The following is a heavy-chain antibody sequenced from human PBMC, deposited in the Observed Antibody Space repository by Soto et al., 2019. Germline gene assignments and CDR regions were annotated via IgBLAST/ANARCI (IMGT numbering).Heavy chain of an antibody. J-gene: IGHJ4*02. D-gene: IGHD6-19*01. CDR1: GYTFTDYY. Sequence: QVQLVQSGAEGKKPGASVKVACKASGYTFTDYYVHWVRQAPGQGLEWMGWINPNSGVTNFAQKFQGGVTLHSDTSVNTAYMELNRLKSDDTAVFFGASGVSGWSPFDFWGQGTLVTVSS. CDR2: INPNSGVT. V-gene: IGHV1-2*02. CDR3: ASGVSGWSPFDF.